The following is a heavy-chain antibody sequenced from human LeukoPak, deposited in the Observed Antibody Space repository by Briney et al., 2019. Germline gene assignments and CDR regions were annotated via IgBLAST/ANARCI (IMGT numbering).Heavy chain of an antibody. V-gene: IGHV4-34*01. D-gene: IGHD3-10*01. CDR2: IHHSGNT. CDR1: GGSFSGYY. J-gene: IGHJ4*02. CDR3: ARDTMVRGIIQ. Sequence: KTSETLSLTCAVYGGSFSGYYWSWIRQPPGKGLEWIGAIHHSGNTNYNPSLKTRVTISLDNSENHFSLNLSSVTAADTAIYYCARDTMVRGIIQWGQGILVTVSS.